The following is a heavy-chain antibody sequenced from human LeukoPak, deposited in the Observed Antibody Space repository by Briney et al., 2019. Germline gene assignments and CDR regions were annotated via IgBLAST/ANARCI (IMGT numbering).Heavy chain of an antibody. J-gene: IGHJ4*02. V-gene: IGHV1-3*02. CDR3: ARDSGKWGHPLDY. Sequence: ASVKVSCKAFGYTFFSYAMNWVRQAPGQRLEWMGWSNAGNGDAKYSQEFRGRVTITRDTSASTTYMELSGLRSEDTAVYYCARDSGKWGHPLDYWGQGTLVTVSS. D-gene: IGHD1-26*01. CDR2: SNAGNGDA. CDR1: GYTFFSYA.